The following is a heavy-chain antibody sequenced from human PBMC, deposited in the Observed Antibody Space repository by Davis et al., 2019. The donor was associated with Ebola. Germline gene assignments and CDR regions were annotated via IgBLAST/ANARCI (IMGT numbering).Heavy chain of an antibody. CDR3: AIYSSGWFYFDY. Sequence: AASVKVSCKASGGTFSNYPISWVRQAPGQGLDWMGGIIPIFGTANYAQTFLGRVTITADESTSTAYMELSSLRSEDTAVYYCAIYSSGWFYFDYWGQGTLVTVSS. V-gene: IGHV1-69*13. J-gene: IGHJ4*02. CDR1: GGTFSNYP. CDR2: IIPIFGTA. D-gene: IGHD6-19*01.